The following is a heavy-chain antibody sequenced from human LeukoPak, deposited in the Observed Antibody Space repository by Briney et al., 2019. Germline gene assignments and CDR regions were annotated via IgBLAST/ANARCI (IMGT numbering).Heavy chain of an antibody. V-gene: IGHV3-30*04. CDR2: ISYDGSNK. CDR3: ARDQLAYSGYDTLFDY. CDR1: GFTFDSYA. D-gene: IGHD5-12*01. Sequence: GRSLRLSCAASGFTFDSYAIHWVRQAPGKGLEWVAVISYDGSNKYYADSVKGRFTISRDNSKNTLYLQLNSLRPEDTAVYYCARDQLAYSGYDTLFDYWGQGSLVTVSS. J-gene: IGHJ4*02.